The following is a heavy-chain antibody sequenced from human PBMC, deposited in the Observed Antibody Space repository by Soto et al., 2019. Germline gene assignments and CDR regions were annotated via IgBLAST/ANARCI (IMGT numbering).Heavy chain of an antibody. V-gene: IGHV4-30-2*01. D-gene: IGHD3-3*01. CDR1: GDSITSVGYS. J-gene: IGHJ6*02. Sequence: QLQLQESGSGLVKPSQTLSLTCAVSGDSITSVGYSWSWIRQPPGKALEWIGYIYHTGTTYYTAALKSRVTISLDRSKNHISMSLNSVTAADTAVYYCAATVFGEYSHYALDVWGQGTTVTVSS. CDR2: IYHTGTT. CDR3: AATVFGEYSHYALDV.